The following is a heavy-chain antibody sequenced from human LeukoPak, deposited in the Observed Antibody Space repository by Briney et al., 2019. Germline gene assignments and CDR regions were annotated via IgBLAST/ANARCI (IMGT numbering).Heavy chain of an antibody. Sequence: GGSLRLSCAASGFTFSSFAMSWVRQTPGKGLEWVSIIYSGGNTYYADSVKGRFTISRDSSKNTLYLQMNSLRAEDTAVYYCARFIAAGYYFDYWGQGTLVTVSS. CDR3: ARFIAAGYYFDY. V-gene: IGHV3-53*01. CDR2: IYSGGNT. D-gene: IGHD6-13*01. J-gene: IGHJ4*02. CDR1: GFTFSSFA.